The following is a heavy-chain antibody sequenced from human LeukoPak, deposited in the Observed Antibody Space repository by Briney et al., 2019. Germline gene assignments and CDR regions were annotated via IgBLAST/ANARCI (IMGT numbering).Heavy chain of an antibody. J-gene: IGHJ6*04. CDR2: IRQDGSEK. CDR1: GFTFSSYW. CDR3: ARDALGYCSSTSSLCYYGMDV. Sequence: GGSLRLSCAASGFTFSSYWMSWVRQAPGKGLEWVANIRQDGSEKYYVDSVKGRFTISRDNAKNPLYLQMNSLRVEDTAVYYCARDALGYCSSTSSLCYYGMDVWGKGTTVTVSS. D-gene: IGHD2-2*01. V-gene: IGHV3-7*03.